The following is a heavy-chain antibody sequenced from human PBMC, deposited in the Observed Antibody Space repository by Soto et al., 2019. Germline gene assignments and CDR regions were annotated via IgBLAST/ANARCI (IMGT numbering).Heavy chain of an antibody. D-gene: IGHD6-13*01. CDR1: GFTFSSYG. CDR3: AKVFAAVPYYYYYGMDV. J-gene: IGHJ6*02. Sequence: QVQLVESGGGVVHPGRSLRLSCAASGFTFSSYGMHWVRQAPGKGLEWVAVISYDGSNKYYADSVKGRFTISRDNSKNTLYLQMNSLRAEDTAVYYCAKVFAAVPYYYYYGMDVWGQGTTVTVSS. CDR2: ISYDGSNK. V-gene: IGHV3-30*18.